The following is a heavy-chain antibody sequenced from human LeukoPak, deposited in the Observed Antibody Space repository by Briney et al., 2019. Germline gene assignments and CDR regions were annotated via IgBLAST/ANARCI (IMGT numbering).Heavy chain of an antibody. V-gene: IGHV1-2*02. CDR3: ARVTMIVVARDPFDY. Sequence: AASVKVSCKASGYTFTGYYMHWVRQAPGQGLEWMGWINPNSGGTNYAQKFQGRVTMTRDTSISTAYMELSGLRSDDTAVYYCARVTMIVVARDPFDYWGQGTLVTVSS. CDR1: GYTFTGYY. D-gene: IGHD3-22*01. CDR2: INPNSGGT. J-gene: IGHJ4*02.